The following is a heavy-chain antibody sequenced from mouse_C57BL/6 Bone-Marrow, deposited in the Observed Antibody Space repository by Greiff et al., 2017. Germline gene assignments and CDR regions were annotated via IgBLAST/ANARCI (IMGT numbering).Heavy chain of an antibody. CDR2: IDPENGDT. CDR3: TLIAAVVARRFAY. CDR1: GFNFKDDY. D-gene: IGHD1-1*01. J-gene: IGHJ3*01. Sequence: EVQLQQSGAELVRPGASVKLSCTASGFNFKDDYMHWVKQRPEQGLEWIGWIDPENGDTEYASKFQGKATITADTSSNTAYLRLSSLTSEDSAVYYCTLIAAVVARRFAYWGQGTLVTVSA. V-gene: IGHV14-4*01.